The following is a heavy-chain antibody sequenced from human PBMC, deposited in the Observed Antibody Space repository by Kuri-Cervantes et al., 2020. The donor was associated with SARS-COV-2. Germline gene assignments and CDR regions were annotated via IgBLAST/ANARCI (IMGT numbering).Heavy chain of an antibody. CDR2: INPSGGST. D-gene: IGHD3-10*02. CDR1: GYTFTSYY. Sequence: ASVKVSCKASGYTFTSYYMHWVRQALGQGLEWMGIINPSGGSTSYAQKYQGRVTMTRDTSTSTVYMELSSLKSEDTAVYYCACHVGERRGGFSAFDIWGQGTMVTVSS. CDR3: ACHVGERRGGFSAFDI. V-gene: IGHV1-46*01. J-gene: IGHJ3*02.